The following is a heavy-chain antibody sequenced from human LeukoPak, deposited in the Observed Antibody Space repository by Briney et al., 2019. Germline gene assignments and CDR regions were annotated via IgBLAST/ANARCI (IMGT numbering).Heavy chain of an antibody. D-gene: IGHD2-2*01. J-gene: IGHJ4*02. CDR2: IKVDGSDK. Sequence: GGSLRLSCAASGFTFGNYWMSWVRQAPGKGLEWVANIKVDGSDKNYVDSVKGRFTISRDNAKNSLYLQMNSLGAEDTAVYYCARDSWRVLDYWGQGTLVTVSS. CDR1: GFTFGNYW. CDR3: ARDSWRVLDY. V-gene: IGHV3-7*01.